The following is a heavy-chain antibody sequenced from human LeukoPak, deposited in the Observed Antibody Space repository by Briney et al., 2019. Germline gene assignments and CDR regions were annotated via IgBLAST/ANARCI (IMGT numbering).Heavy chain of an antibody. V-gene: IGHV4-34*01. J-gene: IGHJ4*02. D-gene: IGHD3-22*01. CDR1: GGSFSGYY. Sequence: PSETLSLTCAVYGGSFSGYYWSWIRQPPGKGLERIGEINHSGSTNYNPSLKSRVTISVDTSKNQFSLKLSSVTAADTAVYYCARGRRYYDSSGYDFDYWGQGTLVTVSS. CDR3: ARGRRYYDSSGYDFDY. CDR2: INHSGST.